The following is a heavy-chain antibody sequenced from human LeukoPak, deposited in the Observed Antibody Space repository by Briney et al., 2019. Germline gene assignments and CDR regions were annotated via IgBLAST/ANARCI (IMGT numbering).Heavy chain of an antibody. D-gene: IGHD5-24*01. Sequence: PSETLSLTCAVYGGSFGGYYWSWIRQPPGKGLEWIGHIYYGGSANYNPSLRSRVTISLDTSKNQFSLKLTSVTAADTAVYYCAKVGDGYNQRYYFDYWGQGILVTVSS. CDR2: IYYGGSA. V-gene: IGHV4-59*12. CDR3: AKVGDGYNQRYYFDY. CDR1: GGSFGGYY. J-gene: IGHJ4*02.